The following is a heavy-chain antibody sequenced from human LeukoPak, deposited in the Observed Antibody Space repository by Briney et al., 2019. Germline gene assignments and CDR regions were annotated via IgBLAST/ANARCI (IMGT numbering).Heavy chain of an antibody. J-gene: IGHJ5*02. CDR3: ASYSVVRGVSWFDP. CDR2: IPIFGTA. Sequence: IPIFGTANYAQKFQGRVTITADESTSTAYMELSSLRSEDTAVYYCASYSVVRGVSWFDPWGQGTLVTVSS. V-gene: IGHV1-69*01. D-gene: IGHD3-10*01.